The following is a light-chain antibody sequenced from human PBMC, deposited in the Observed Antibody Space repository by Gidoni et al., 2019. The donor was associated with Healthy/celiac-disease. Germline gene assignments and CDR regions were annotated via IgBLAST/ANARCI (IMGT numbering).Light chain of an antibody. Sequence: IALTQFPGTLSLSPGEIATLSCRASQCVSSSYLAWYQQKPGQAPRLLICGASSRATGIPDRFSGSGSGTDFTLTISRLEPEDFAVYYCQQYGSPCSFGRGTKLEI. CDR3: QQYGSPCS. V-gene: IGKV3-20*01. J-gene: IGKJ2*04. CDR2: GAS. CDR1: QCVSSSY.